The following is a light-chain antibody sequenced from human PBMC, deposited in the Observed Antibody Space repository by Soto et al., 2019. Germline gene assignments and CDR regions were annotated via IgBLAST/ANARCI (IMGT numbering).Light chain of an antibody. J-gene: IGKJ5*01. CDR1: QDISNY. Sequence: DIQMTQSPSSLSASVGDRVTITCQASQDISNYLNWYQQKPGKAPKLLIYDASNLETGVPSRFSGSGSGTDFTFTISSLQPEDIATYYCQQYDNIPITFVQWTRLEIK. V-gene: IGKV1-33*01. CDR3: QQYDNIPIT. CDR2: DAS.